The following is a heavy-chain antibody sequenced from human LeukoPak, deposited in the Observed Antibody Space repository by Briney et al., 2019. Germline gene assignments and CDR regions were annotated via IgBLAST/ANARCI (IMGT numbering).Heavy chain of an antibody. CDR3: ARGAARSGGSCYRY. CDR2: INHSGST. J-gene: IGHJ4*02. Sequence: SETLSLTCAVYGGSFSGYYWSWIRQPPGKGLEWIGEINHSGSTNYNPSLKSRVTISVDASKNQFSLKLSSVTAADTAVYYCARGAARSGGSCYRYWGQGTLVTVSS. D-gene: IGHD2-15*01. CDR1: GGSFSGYY. V-gene: IGHV4-34*01.